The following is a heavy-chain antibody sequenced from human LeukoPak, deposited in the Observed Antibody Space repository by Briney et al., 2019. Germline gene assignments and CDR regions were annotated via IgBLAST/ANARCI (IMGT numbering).Heavy chain of an antibody. J-gene: IGHJ4*02. Sequence: SGRSLRLSCAASGFAFSNCGMHWVRQAPGKGLEWVAVITYVGNTKYYLDSVKGRFTISRDNSKNTLYLQMSSLRGEDTAVYYCTKDYSSGWYGGIDYWGQGALVTVSS. V-gene: IGHV3-30*18. CDR3: TKDYSSGWYGGIDY. CDR1: GFAFSNCG. CDR2: ITYVGNTK. D-gene: IGHD6-19*01.